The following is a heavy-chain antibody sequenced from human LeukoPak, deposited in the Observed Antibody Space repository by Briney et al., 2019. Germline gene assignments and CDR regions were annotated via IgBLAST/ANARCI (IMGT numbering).Heavy chain of an antibody. CDR2: LYSGGST. CDR3: ARSPRIYDSSGYYLVEYFDL. J-gene: IGHJ2*01. CDR1: GFTVSSNY. V-gene: IGHV3-53*01. Sequence: GGSLRLSCAASGFTVSSNYMSSVRQAPGKGLEWVSILYSGGSTSYADSVKGRFTISRDISKNTLFLQMSSLRAEDTAVYYCARSPRIYDSSGYYLVEYFDLWGRGTLVTVSS. D-gene: IGHD3-22*01.